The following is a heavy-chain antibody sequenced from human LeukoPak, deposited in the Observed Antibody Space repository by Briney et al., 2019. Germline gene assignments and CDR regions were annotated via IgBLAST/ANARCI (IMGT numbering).Heavy chain of an antibody. J-gene: IGHJ6*04. D-gene: IGHD6-19*01. V-gene: IGHV3-30*04. CDR1: GFTFSSYA. Sequence: GGSLRLSCAASGFTFSSYAMHWVRQAPGKGLEWVAVISYDGSNKYYADSVKGRFIISRDNSKNTLYLQMNSLRAEDTAVYYCARDPRSSGWYYYYYYGMDVWGKGTTVTVSS. CDR2: ISYDGSNK. CDR3: ARDPRSSGWYYYYYYGMDV.